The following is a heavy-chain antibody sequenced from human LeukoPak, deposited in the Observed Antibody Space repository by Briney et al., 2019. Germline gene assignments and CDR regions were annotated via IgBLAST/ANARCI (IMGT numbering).Heavy chain of an antibody. CDR2: IYHSGST. D-gene: IGHD2-2*01. V-gene: IGHV4-30-2*01. Sequence: SQTLSLTCTVSGGSISSGGYYWSWIRQPPGKGLEWIGYIYHSGSTYYNPSLKSRVTISVDRSKNQFSLKLSSVTAADTAVYYCAREYCSSTSCYETPYYYYYYMDVWGKGTTVTVSS. CDR1: GGSISSGGYY. CDR3: AREYCSSTSCYETPYYYYYYMDV. J-gene: IGHJ6*03.